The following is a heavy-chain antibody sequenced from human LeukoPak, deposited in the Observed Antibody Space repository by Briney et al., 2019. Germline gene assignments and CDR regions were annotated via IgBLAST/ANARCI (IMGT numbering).Heavy chain of an antibody. CDR3: SRALGGSNYVYYFDD. Sequence: GGSLRLSCAASGFSFSSNYMNWVRQAPGKGLEWVSVMYSDGSTYYADSVKGRFTISRDDSKNTLFLQVNSLRAEDTAVYYCSRALGGSNYVYYFDDWGQGTLVTVSS. J-gene: IGHJ4*02. D-gene: IGHD1-26*01. CDR2: MYSDGST. CDR1: GFSFSSNY. V-gene: IGHV3-53*01.